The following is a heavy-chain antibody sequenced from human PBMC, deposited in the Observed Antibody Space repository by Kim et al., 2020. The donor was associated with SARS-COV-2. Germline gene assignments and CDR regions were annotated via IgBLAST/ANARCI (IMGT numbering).Heavy chain of an antibody. CDR3: ARGDSSLKRSFDF. J-gene: IGHJ4*02. V-gene: IGHV4-34*01. Sequence: SETLSLTCAVYGGSFSGYWWTWIRQPPGKGLQWIGEINHIGSPNYDPSPRSRVTILEDTSKNQFSLKLSSVIAADTAVYYCARGDSSLKRSFDFWGQGTLVTVSS. CDR1: GGSFSGYW. CDR2: INHIGSP. D-gene: IGHD6-6*01.